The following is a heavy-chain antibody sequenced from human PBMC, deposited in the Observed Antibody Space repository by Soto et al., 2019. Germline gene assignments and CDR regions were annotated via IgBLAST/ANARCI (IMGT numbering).Heavy chain of an antibody. CDR1: GFTFSTYA. D-gene: IGHD6-6*01. J-gene: IGHJ4*02. V-gene: IGHV3-23*01. CDR3: ARFVPLDY. CDR2: ISGSGSST. Sequence: PGGSLRLSCAASGFTFSTYAMHWVRQAPGKGLEWVSAISGSGSSTYYASSVKGRFTISRDNSKNTVYLQMNSLRVDDTAVFYCARFVPLDYWGQGTLVTVSS.